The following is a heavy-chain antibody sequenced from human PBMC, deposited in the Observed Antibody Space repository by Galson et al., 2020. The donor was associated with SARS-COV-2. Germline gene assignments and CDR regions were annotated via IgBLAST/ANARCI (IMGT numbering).Heavy chain of an antibody. CDR2: IKQDGSEK. J-gene: IGHJ4*02. Sequence: QLGESLKISCAASGFTFSSYWMSWVHQAPGKGLEWVANIKQDGSEKYYVDSVKGRFTISRDNAKNSLYLQMNSLRAEDTAVFYCARPQGYCTNGVCHPYYFDYWGQGTLVTVSS. CDR3: ARPQGYCTNGVCHPYYFDY. V-gene: IGHV3-7*01. CDR1: GFTFSSYW. D-gene: IGHD2-8*01.